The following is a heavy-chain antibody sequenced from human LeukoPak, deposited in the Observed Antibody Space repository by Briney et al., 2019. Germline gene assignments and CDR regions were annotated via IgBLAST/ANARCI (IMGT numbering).Heavy chain of an antibody. D-gene: IGHD6-19*01. J-gene: IGHJ4*02. CDR1: RSTISTYA. CDR2: ISGSGGST. CDR3: AKSPQWLVRYYFDY. V-gene: IGHV3-23*01. Sequence: AGSLRLSCAASRSTISTYAMSSVRHAPRKGLDWISTISGSGGSTYYADSVKGRFTISRDNSKNTLYLQMNSLRAEDTAVYYCAKSPQWLVRYYFDYWGQGTLVTVSS.